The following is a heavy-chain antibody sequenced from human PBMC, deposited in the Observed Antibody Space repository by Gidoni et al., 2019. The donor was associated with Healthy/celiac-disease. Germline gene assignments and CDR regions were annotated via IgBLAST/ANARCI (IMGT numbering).Heavy chain of an antibody. V-gene: IGHV1-2*02. J-gene: IGHJ4*02. CDR3: ARRHVDSSGYYHFDY. D-gene: IGHD3-22*01. CDR2: INPNSWGT. Sequence: QVQLVQSGAEVKKPGASVKVSCKASGYTFTGYYMHWVRQAPGQGLEWMGWINPNSWGTNYAQKFQGRVTMTRDTSISTAYMELSRLRSDDTAVYYCARRHVDSSGYYHFDYWGQGTLVTVSS. CDR1: GYTFTGYY.